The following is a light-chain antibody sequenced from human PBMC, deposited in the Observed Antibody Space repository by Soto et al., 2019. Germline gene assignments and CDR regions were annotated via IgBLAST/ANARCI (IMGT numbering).Light chain of an antibody. CDR2: GAS. CDR3: QQYDNWLRT. CDR1: QSVGIN. V-gene: IGKV3-15*01. Sequence: EIVMTQSPVTLSVSPGERATLSCRASQSVGINLDWYKQKPGQSPRLLIYGASTRATGIPARFSGSGTGTEFTLTISSLQSEDSAVYYCQQYDNWLRTFGQGTKVDIK. J-gene: IGKJ1*01.